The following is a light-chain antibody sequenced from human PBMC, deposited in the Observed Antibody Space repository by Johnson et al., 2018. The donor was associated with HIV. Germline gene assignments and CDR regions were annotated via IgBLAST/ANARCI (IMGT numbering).Light chain of an antibody. CDR2: DNN. J-gene: IGLJ1*01. Sequence: QAVLTQPPSVSAAPGQKVAISCSGSSSNIGNNYVSWYQQVPGTAPKLLIYDNNRRPSGIPDRFSGSKSGTSATLGITGLQTGDEADYYCGAWDGSLSVYVVGTGTKVTVL. V-gene: IGLV1-51*01. CDR1: SSNIGNNY. CDR3: GAWDGSLSVYV.